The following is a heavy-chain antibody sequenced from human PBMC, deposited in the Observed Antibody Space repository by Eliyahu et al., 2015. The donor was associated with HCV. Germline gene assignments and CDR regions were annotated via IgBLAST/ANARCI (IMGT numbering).Heavy chain of an antibody. CDR1: GFTFSSYS. Sequence: EVQLVESGGGLVKPGGSLRLSCAASGFTFSSYSMNWVRQAPGKGLGWVSSISSSSSYMYYADSVKGRFTISRDNAKNSLYLQMNSLRAEDTAVYYCARAGYCGGDCFSSNYFDYWGQGTLVTVSS. CDR3: ARAGYCGGDCFSSNYFDY. CDR2: ISSSSSYM. J-gene: IGHJ4*02. V-gene: IGHV3-21*01. D-gene: IGHD2-21*01.